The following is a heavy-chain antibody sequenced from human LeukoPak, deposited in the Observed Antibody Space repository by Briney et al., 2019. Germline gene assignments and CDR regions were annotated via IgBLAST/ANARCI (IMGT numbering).Heavy chain of an antibody. J-gene: IGHJ4*02. V-gene: IGHV4-39*01. Sequence: PSETLSLTCTVSGGTISSSSYYWGWIRQPPGKGLEWIGTIYYSGNTYYNSSLNGRVSISVDTSKNQFSLKLSSMTAADTSVYYCARLLRGYNFGYDCRSIDYWGQGTLVTVSS. D-gene: IGHD5-12*01. CDR1: GGTISSSSYY. CDR2: IYYSGNT. CDR3: ARLLRGYNFGYDCRSIDY.